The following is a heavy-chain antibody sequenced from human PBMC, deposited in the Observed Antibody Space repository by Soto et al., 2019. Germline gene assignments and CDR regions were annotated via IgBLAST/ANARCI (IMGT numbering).Heavy chain of an antibody. J-gene: IGHJ6*02. Sequence: QVQLVESGGGVVQPGMSLRLSCAASGFTFSSYAMHWVRQAPGKGLEWVAVISYDGSNKYYADSVKGRFTISRDNSKNTLYLQMNSLRAEDTAVYYCARTWRPYYYYGMDVWGQGTTVTVSS. CDR2: ISYDGSNK. CDR3: ARTWRPYYYYGMDV. V-gene: IGHV3-30-3*01. D-gene: IGHD3-3*01. CDR1: GFTFSSYA.